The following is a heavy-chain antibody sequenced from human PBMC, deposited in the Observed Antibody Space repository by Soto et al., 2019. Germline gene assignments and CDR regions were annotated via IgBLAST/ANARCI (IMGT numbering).Heavy chain of an antibody. D-gene: IGHD2-21*02. CDR3: ARDCGGDCLNHVADAFDI. V-gene: IGHV1-69*13. CDR2: IIPIFGTA. Sequence: SVKVSCKASGGTFSSYAISWVRQAPGQGLEWMGGIIPIFGTANYAQKFQGRVTITADESASTAYMELSSLRSEDTAVYYCARDCGGDCLNHVADAFDIWGQGTMVTVSS. CDR1: GGTFSSYA. J-gene: IGHJ3*02.